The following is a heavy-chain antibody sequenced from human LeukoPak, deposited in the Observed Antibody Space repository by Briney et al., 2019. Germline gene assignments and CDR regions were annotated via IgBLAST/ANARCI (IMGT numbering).Heavy chain of an antibody. CDR2: INPNSGGT. V-gene: IGHV1-2*02. J-gene: IGHJ4*02. Sequence: ASVKVSCKASGYTFTGYYMHWVRQAPGQGLEWMGWINPNSGGTNYAQKFQGRVTITADKSTSTAYMELSSLRSEDTAVYYCLKGGHGYWGQGTLVTVSS. CDR3: LKGGHGY. D-gene: IGHD2-15*01. CDR1: GYTFTGYY.